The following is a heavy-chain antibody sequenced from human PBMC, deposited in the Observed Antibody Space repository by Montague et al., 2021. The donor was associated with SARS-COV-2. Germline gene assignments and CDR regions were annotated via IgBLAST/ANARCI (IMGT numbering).Heavy chain of an antibody. V-gene: IGHV4-4*02. D-gene: IGHD3/OR15-3a*01. J-gene: IGHJ4*02. Sequence: SETLSLTCTVSGVSLSTSTWWSWVRQSPGKGLEWVGEIYLSGLTQYNPSVKSRVSISLDDSRSQFSLRLTSVTAADTAVYFCARGGLGNRGFDYWGQGTLVTVSS. CDR2: IYLSGLT. CDR1: GVSLSTSTW. CDR3: ARGGLGNRGFDY.